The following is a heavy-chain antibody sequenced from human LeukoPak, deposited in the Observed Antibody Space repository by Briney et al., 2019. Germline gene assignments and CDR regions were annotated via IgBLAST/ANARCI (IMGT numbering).Heavy chain of an antibody. CDR1: GGFFSGYY. J-gene: IGHJ4*02. CDR3: ARGLRRSNYYGSGSYYRGSYYFDY. Sequence: SETLSLTCAVYGGFFSGYYWSWIRQPPGKGLEWIGEINHSGSTNYNPSLKSRVTISVDTSKNQFSLKLSSVTAADTAVYYCARGLRRSNYYGSGSYYRGSYYFDYWGRGTLVTVSS. V-gene: IGHV4-34*01. CDR2: INHSGST. D-gene: IGHD3-10*01.